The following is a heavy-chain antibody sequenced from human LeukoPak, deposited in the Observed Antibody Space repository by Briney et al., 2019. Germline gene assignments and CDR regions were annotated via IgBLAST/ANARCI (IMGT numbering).Heavy chain of an antibody. J-gene: IGHJ4*02. Sequence: SETLSLTCGVSGGSVTSTNWWTWIRQPPGKGLEWIGEVHLNGNTNYNPSLYGRVTMPVDKSESHVSLKLTSLTAADTAVYYCAREGGPYRPLDYSGQGTLVTVTS. D-gene: IGHD6-25*01. V-gene: IGHV4-4*02. CDR2: VHLNGNT. CDR3: AREGGPYRPLDY. CDR1: GGSVTSTNW.